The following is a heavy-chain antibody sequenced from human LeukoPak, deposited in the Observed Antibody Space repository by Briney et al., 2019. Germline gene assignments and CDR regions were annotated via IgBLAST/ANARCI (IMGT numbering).Heavy chain of an antibody. CDR3: AKSYNGYESKPDY. Sequence: GGSLRLSCAASGCTFSSYAMSWVRQAPGKGLEWVSSISNSGGRTFYTDSVKGRFTISRDNSKITLYLQMNSLRAEDTAVYYCAKSYNGYESKPDYWGQGTLVTVSS. J-gene: IGHJ4*02. CDR2: ISNSGGRT. CDR1: GCTFSSYA. D-gene: IGHD5-12*01. V-gene: IGHV3-23*01.